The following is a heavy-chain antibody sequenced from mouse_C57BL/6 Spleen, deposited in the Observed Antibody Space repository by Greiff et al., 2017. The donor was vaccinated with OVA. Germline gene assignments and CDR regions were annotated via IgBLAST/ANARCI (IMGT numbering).Heavy chain of an antibody. CDR1: GYTFTTYP. D-gene: IGHD1-1*01. Sequence: VQLQQSGAELVKPGASVKMSCKASGYTFTTYPIEWMKQNHGNSLEWIGNFHPYNDDSKYNEKFKGKATLTVEKSSSTVYLELSRLTSDDSAVYYCARRGYGSSYWYFDVWGTGTTVTVSS. CDR2: FHPYNDDS. J-gene: IGHJ1*03. V-gene: IGHV1-47*01. CDR3: ARRGYGSSYWYFDV.